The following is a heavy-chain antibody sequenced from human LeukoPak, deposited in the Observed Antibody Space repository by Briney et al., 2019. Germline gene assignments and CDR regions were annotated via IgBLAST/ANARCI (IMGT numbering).Heavy chain of an antibody. CDR1: RFTFSSYG. CDR3: ARWRRHGLWNWPYYFDY. CDR2: IRNDGSTK. V-gene: IGHV3-30*02. D-gene: IGHD1-7*01. Sequence: PGGSLRLSCAASRFTFSSYGMHWVRQAPGKGLEWVAFIRNDGSTKFYADSVKGRFTISRDNSENTLYLQMNSLRAEDTAVYYCARWRRHGLWNWPYYFDYWGQGTLVTVSS. J-gene: IGHJ4*02.